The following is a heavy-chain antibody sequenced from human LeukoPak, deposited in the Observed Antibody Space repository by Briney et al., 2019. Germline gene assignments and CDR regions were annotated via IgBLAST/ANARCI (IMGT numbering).Heavy chain of an antibody. V-gene: IGHV3-15*01. CDR2: IKSKTDGGKT. CDR1: GFPFSNAW. J-gene: IGHJ4*02. Sequence: GGSLRPSCAASGFPFSNAWMSWVRQAPGKGLEWVGCIKSKTDGGKTDYAAPVQGRFSISRDDSENTLYLQMNGLNTEDTAVYYCSTVSPYYGSGTTSPDSWGQGTLVVVSS. D-gene: IGHD3-10*01. CDR3: STVSPYYGSGTTSPDS.